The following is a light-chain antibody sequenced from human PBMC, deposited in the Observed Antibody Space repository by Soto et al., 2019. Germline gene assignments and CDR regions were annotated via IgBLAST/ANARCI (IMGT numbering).Light chain of an antibody. V-gene: IGKV1-5*01. CDR1: HSIESW. CDR2: DAT. Sequence: QMTQSPSTLSAYVGDRVTITCRASHSIESWLAWYQQRPGQAPKLLISDATNLRSGVPPRFSGSASGRQFTLTISSLQPDDVGTYYCQQYISVWWTFGQGTRVEVK. J-gene: IGKJ1*01. CDR3: QQYISVWWT.